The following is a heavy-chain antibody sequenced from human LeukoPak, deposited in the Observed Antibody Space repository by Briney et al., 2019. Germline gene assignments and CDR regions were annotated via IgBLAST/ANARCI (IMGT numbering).Heavy chain of an antibody. J-gene: IGHJ4*02. V-gene: IGHV3-23*01. CDR3: AKYDFWSGYYTDY. D-gene: IGHD3-3*01. Sequence: GGSLRLSCAASGFTFSSYSMNWVRQAPGKGLEWVSAISGSGGSTYYADSVKGRFTISRDNSKNTLYLQMNSLRAEDTAVYYCAKYDFWSGYYTDYWGQGTLVTVSS. CDR1: GFTFSSYS. CDR2: ISGSGGST.